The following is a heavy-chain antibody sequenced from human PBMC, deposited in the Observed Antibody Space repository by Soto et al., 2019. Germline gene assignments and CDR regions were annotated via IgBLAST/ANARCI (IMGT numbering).Heavy chain of an antibody. CDR3: ARHKVLLYYYGSGSPFDAFDI. J-gene: IGHJ3*02. Sequence: PPGKGLEWIGNIYYSGSTNYNPSLKSRVTISVDTSKNQFSLKLSSVTAADTAVYYCARHKVLLYYYGSGSPFDAFDIWGQGTMVTVSS. V-gene: IGHV4-59*08. CDR2: IYYSGST. D-gene: IGHD3-10*01.